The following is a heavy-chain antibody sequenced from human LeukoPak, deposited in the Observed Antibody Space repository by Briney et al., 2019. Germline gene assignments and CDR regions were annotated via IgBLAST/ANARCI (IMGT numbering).Heavy chain of an antibody. Sequence: ASVKVSCKASGYTFTSYYMHWVRQAPGQGLEWMGIINPSGGSTSYAQKFQGRVTMTRDMSTSTVYMELSSLRSEDTAVYYCAREVRALPAAKVKGGDYYYYYMDVWGKGTTVTVSS. J-gene: IGHJ6*03. D-gene: IGHD2-2*01. CDR2: INPSGGST. CDR1: GYTFTSYY. V-gene: IGHV1-46*01. CDR3: AREVRALPAAKVKGGDYYYYYMDV.